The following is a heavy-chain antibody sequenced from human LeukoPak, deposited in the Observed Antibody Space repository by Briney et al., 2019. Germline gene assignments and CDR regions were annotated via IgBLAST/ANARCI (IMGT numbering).Heavy chain of an antibody. CDR1: GYTFTCYY. V-gene: IGHV1-2*02. D-gene: IGHD3-22*01. CDR3: ARGVLYYYDSSGYADY. J-gene: IGHJ4*02. CDR2: INPNSGGT. Sequence: ASVKVSCKASGYTFTCYYMHWVRQAPGQGLEWMGWINPNSGGTNYAQKFQGRVTMTRDTSISTAYMELSRLRSDDTAVYYCARGVLYYYDSSGYADYWGQGTLVTVSS.